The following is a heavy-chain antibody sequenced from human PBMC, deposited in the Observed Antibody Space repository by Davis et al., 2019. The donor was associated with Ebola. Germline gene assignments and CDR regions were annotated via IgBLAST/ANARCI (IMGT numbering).Heavy chain of an antibody. Sequence: ESLKISCAASGFTFSGPAMHCVRQHPGKGLECVGRIRSKANSYATAYAASVKGRFTISRDDSKNTACLQMNRLKTEDTAVYYCTSLNNGDYQVWYYYGMDVWGQGTTVTVSS. D-gene: IGHD4-17*01. CDR3: TSLNNGDYQVWYYYGMDV. V-gene: IGHV3-73*01. CDR1: GFTFSGPA. J-gene: IGHJ6*02. CDR2: IRSKANSYAT.